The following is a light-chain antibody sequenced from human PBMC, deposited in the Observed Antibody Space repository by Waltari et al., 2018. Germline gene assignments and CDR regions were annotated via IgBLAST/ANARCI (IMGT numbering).Light chain of an antibody. CDR2: KVS. CDR1: SLVHSDGTTY. V-gene: IGKV2-30*02. CDR3: MQATHWPLT. J-gene: IGKJ1*01. Sequence: SLVHSDGTTYLDWFQERPGQSPRRLIYKVSRRDAGAPDRFSGSESGSDFTLNINRVEAEDVGVYYCMQATHWPLTFGQGTKVEIK.